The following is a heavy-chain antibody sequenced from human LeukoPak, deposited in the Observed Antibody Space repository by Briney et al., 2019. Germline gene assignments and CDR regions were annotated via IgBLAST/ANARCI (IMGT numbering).Heavy chain of an antibody. CDR3: ARGATVITLFDY. Sequence: PGGSLRLSCAASGFTFSNYEMNWVRQAPGKGLEWVSYISSVGSTICYADYVKGRFTISRDNAKNSVYLQMNSLRAEDTGVYYCARGATVITLFDYWGQGTLVTVSS. D-gene: IGHD4-23*01. CDR1: GFTFSNYE. J-gene: IGHJ4*02. CDR2: ISSVGSTI. V-gene: IGHV3-48*03.